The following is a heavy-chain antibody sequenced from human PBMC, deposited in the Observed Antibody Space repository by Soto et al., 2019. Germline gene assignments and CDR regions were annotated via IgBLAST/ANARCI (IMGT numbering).Heavy chain of an antibody. CDR1: GFTFSDHY. Sequence: QVQLVESGGGLVKPGGSLRLSCVASGFTFSDHYMNWIRQAPGKGLEWISYISNTAGSVYFTDSVKGRFTISRDNAKNSLYLQMNSLRAEDTAVYYCASSDRTSPGTVDYWGQGTLVTVSS. V-gene: IGHV3-11*01. D-gene: IGHD2-2*01. J-gene: IGHJ4*02. CDR3: ASSDRTSPGTVDY. CDR2: ISNTAGSV.